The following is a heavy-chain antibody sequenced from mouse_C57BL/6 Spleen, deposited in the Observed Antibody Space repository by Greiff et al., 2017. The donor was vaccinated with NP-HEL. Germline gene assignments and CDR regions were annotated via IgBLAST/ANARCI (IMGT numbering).Heavy chain of an antibody. CDR3: AREGDITTVVARYAMDY. D-gene: IGHD1-1*01. CDR1: GYTFTSYW. Sequence: VQLQQSGAELVRPGSSVKLSCKASGYTFTSYWMHWVKQRPIQGLEWIGNIDPSDSETHYNQKFKDKATLTVDKSSSTAYMQLSSLTSEDSAVYYCAREGDITTVVARYAMDYWGQGTSVTVSS. CDR2: IDPSDSET. V-gene: IGHV1-52*01. J-gene: IGHJ4*01.